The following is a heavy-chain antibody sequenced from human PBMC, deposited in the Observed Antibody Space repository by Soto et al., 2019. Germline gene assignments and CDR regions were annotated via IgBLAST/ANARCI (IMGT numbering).Heavy chain of an antibody. CDR1: GVSISDYY. CDR3: ARDDYYDI. D-gene: IGHD3-22*01. CDR2: ISDSGST. J-gene: IGHJ3*02. V-gene: IGHV4-59*01. Sequence: SETLSLTCTVSGVSISDYYWSWIRQPPGKGLEWIGYISDSGSTSYSPSLKSRVTISVDTSKNQFSLKLNSVTAADTAVYYCARDDYYDIWGQGTMVTVSS.